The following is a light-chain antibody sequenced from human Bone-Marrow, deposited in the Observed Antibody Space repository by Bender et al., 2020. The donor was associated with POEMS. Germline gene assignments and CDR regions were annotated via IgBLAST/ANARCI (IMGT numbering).Light chain of an antibody. CDR3: SSYGPTNNNWV. CDR2: YDS. Sequence: SYVLTQPPSVSVAPGKTARITCGGNNIGSKSVHWYQQKPGQAPVLLIYYDSDRPSGIPERFFGSNSGNTATLTISRVEAGDEADYYCSSYGPTNNNWVFGGGTKLTVL. V-gene: IGLV3-21*01. J-gene: IGLJ3*02. CDR1: NIGSKS.